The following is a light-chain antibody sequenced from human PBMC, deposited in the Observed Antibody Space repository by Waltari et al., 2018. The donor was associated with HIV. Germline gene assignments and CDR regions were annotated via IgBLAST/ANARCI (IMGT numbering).Light chain of an antibody. V-gene: IGKV3-15*01. CDR2: GAS. Sequence: EIVMTQSPVTLSVSPGERATLSCRASQSVSSHLDWYQQKPGQAPRLLIYGASTRATGIPARFSGSGSGTEFTLTISSLQSEDFAVYYCQQYNNWPWTFGQGTKVEIK. CDR3: QQYNNWPWT. J-gene: IGKJ1*01. CDR1: QSVSSH.